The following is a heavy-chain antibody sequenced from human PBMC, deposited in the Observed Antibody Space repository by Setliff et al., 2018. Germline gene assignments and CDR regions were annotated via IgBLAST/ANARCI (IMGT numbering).Heavy chain of an antibody. J-gene: IGHJ4*02. Sequence: ASVKVSCKASGYSFSDYDINWVRQAPGQGLEWMGWMNAHSGNSGCAQKFQGRVTMTRNTSISTAYMELSSLRSEDTAVYYCARRVGSVGIQLPDYWGQGTLVTVS. CDR3: ARRVGSVGIQLPDY. CDR2: MNAHSGNS. CDR1: GYSFSDYD. D-gene: IGHD5-18*01. V-gene: IGHV1-8*01.